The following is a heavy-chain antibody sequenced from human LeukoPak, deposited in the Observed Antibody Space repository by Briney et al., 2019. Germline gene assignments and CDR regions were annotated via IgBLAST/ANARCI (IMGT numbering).Heavy chain of an antibody. Sequence: GGSLRLSCAASGFTFSSYAMHWVRQAPGKGLEWVAVISYDGSNKYYADSVKGRFTISRDNSKNTLYLQMNSLRAEDTAVYYCARDERTTGTTHDYWGQGTLVTVSS. CDR3: ARDERTTGTTHDY. D-gene: IGHD1-1*01. CDR2: ISYDGSNK. J-gene: IGHJ4*02. V-gene: IGHV3-30-3*01. CDR1: GFTFSSYA.